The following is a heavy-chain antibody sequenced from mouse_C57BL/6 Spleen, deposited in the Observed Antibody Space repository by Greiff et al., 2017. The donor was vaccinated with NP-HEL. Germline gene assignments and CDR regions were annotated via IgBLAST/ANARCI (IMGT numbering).Heavy chain of an antibody. CDR1: GYTFTSYG. V-gene: IGHV1-81*01. Sequence: VQLQQSGAELARPGASVKLSCKASGYTFTSYGISWVKQRTGQGLEWIGEIYPRSGNTYYNEKFKGKATLTADKSSSTAYMELRSLTSEDSAVYFCARKDYGSSYLSYWYFDVWGTGTTVTVSS. CDR2: IYPRSGNT. D-gene: IGHD1-1*01. J-gene: IGHJ1*03. CDR3: ARKDYGSSYLSYWYFDV.